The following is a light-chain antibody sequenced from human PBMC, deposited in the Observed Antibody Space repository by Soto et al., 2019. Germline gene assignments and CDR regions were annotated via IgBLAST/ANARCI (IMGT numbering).Light chain of an antibody. J-gene: IGLJ2*01. CDR3: GSWDTSLSCII. V-gene: IGLV1-51*01. Sequence: QSVLTQPPSVSAAPGQKVTISCSGGSFNIGDNYVSWYQQLPGTAPKLLIYDNNKRPSGIPDRFSGSKSGTSATLDISGLPAGDEADYYWGSWDTSLSCIIFGGGTKVTVL. CDR1: SFNIGDNY. CDR2: DNN.